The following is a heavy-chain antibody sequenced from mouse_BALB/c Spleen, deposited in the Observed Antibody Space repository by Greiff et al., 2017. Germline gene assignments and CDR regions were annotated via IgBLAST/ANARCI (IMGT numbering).Heavy chain of an antibody. J-gene: IGHJ4*01. Sequence: QVQLQQSGAELAKPGASVKMSCKASGYTFTSYWMHWVKQRPGQGLEWIGYINPSTGYTEYNQKFKDKATLTADKSSSTAYMQLSSLTSEDSAVYYCARSYRYDEGAYYAMDYWGQGTSVTVSS. CDR3: ARSYRYDEGAYYAMDY. D-gene: IGHD2-14*01. CDR2: INPSTGYT. V-gene: IGHV1-7*01. CDR1: GYTFTSYW.